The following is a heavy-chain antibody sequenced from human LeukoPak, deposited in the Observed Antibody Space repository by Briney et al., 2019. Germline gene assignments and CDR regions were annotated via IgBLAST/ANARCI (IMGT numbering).Heavy chain of an antibody. CDR3: ARGSGWYRGLDV. V-gene: IGHV3-7*04. D-gene: IGHD6-19*01. J-gene: IGHJ6*02. Sequence: PGGSLRLSCAASGSTFSSYWMTWVRQAPGKGLEWVANIKEDGSLKYYVDSVKGRFTISRDNAKNSLYLQMNSLRAEDTAVYSCARGSGWYRGLDVRGQGTTVTVSS. CDR1: GSTFSSYW. CDR2: IKEDGSLK.